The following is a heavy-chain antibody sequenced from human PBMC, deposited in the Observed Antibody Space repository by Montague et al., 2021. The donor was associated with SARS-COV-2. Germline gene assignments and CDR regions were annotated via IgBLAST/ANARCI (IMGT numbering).Heavy chain of an antibody. CDR1: GGSITSSSYY. V-gene: IGHV4-39*01. J-gene: IGHJ6*02. D-gene: IGHD1-26*01. CDR3: ARLAPDSGSPNGYYYNGMDV. CDR2: IYYSGST. Sequence: SETLSLTCTVSGGSITSSSYYWGWIRQPPGKGLEWIGSIYYSGSTYYNPSLKSRVTISVDTSKNQFSLKLSSVTAADTAVYYCARLAPDSGSPNGYYYNGMDVWGQGTTVIVSS.